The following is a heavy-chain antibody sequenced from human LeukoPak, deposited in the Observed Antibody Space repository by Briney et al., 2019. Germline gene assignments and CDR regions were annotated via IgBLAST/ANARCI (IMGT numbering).Heavy chain of an antibody. CDR2: ITSSSSYI. CDR1: GFTFSSYS. D-gene: IGHD6-13*01. Sequence: PGGSLRLSCAASGFTFSSYSMNWVRQAPGKGLEWVSYITSSSSYIYYADSVKGRFTISRDNAKNSLYLQMNSLRAEDTAVYYCARDEIAAAIYYYYYGMDVWGQGTTVTVSS. CDR3: ARDEIAAAIYYYYYGMDV. V-gene: IGHV3-21*05. J-gene: IGHJ6*02.